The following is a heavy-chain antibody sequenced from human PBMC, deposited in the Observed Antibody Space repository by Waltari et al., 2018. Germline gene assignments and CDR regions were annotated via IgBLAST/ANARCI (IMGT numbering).Heavy chain of an antibody. J-gene: IGHJ4*02. D-gene: IGHD3-10*01. CDR3: ARDSVGASDTYVKFDY. CDR2: LYTNGET. CDR1: GFTVSNSY. V-gene: IGHV3-66*01. Sequence: EVQMVESGGSLVQPGGSLRLSCAASGFTVSNSYMSWVRQAPGKGVEWVSFLYTNGETKYADSVEGRFTITRDDSKNTLYLQMNSLRAEDTAVYYCARDSVGASDTYVKFDYWGQGTLVTVSS.